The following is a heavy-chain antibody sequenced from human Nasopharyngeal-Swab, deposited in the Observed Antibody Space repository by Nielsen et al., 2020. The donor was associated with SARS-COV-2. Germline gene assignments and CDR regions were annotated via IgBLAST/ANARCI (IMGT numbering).Heavy chain of an antibody. CDR2: INSDGSST. CDR3: ARAAAAGTLYYYYYMDV. Sequence: GESLKISCAASGFTFSSYWMHWVRQAPGKGLVWVSRINSDGSSTSYADSVKGRFTISRDNAKNTLYLQMNSLRAEDTAVYYCARAAAAGTLYYYYYMDVWGKGTTVTVSS. V-gene: IGHV3-74*01. D-gene: IGHD6-13*01. J-gene: IGHJ6*03. CDR1: GFTFSSYW.